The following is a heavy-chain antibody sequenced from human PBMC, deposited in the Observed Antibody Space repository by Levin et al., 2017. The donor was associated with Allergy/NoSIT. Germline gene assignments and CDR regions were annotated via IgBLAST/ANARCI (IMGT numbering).Heavy chain of an antibody. Sequence: GESLKISCQASGYTFTGYYMHWVRQAPGQGLEWMGRINPNSGGTNYAQKFQGRVTMTRDTSISTAYMELSRLRSDDTAVYYCAREGGRIMITFGGVGRMEGMDVWGQGTTVTVSS. CDR1: GYTFTGYY. CDR3: AREGGRIMITFGGVGRMEGMDV. V-gene: IGHV1-2*06. J-gene: IGHJ6*02. CDR2: INPNSGGT. D-gene: IGHD3-16*01.